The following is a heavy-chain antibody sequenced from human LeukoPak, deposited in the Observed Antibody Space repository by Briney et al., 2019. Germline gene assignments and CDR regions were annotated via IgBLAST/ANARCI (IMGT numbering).Heavy chain of an antibody. CDR3: AREAGNDILTGYYPY. Sequence: PGGSLRLSCAASGFSFSSYWMSWVRQAPGKGLEWVANINQDGIEKYSVDSVKGRFTISRDNAKNSLYLQMNSLRAEDTAVYYCAREAGNDILTGYYPYWGQGTMVTVSS. D-gene: IGHD3-9*01. V-gene: IGHV3-7*05. CDR2: INQDGIEK. J-gene: IGHJ4*02. CDR1: GFSFSSYW.